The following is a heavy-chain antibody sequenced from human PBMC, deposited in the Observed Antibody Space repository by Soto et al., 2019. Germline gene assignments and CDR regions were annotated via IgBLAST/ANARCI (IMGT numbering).Heavy chain of an antibody. Sequence: SVKVSCKASGGTFSSYAISWVRQAPGQGLGWMGGIIPIFGTANYAQKFQGRVTITADESTSTAYMELSSLRSEDTAVYYCARVDSNSLYYYYGMDVWGQGTTVTVSS. D-gene: IGHD4-4*01. V-gene: IGHV1-69*13. CDR2: IIPIFGTA. CDR3: ARVDSNSLYYYYGMDV. CDR1: GGTFSSYA. J-gene: IGHJ6*02.